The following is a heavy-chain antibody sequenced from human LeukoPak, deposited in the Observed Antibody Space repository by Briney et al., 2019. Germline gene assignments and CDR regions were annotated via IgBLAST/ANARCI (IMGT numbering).Heavy chain of an antibody. CDR2: MNPNSGNT. J-gene: IGHJ4*02. Sequence: GASVRVSSKASGYTFTSYDINWVRQTPGQGLEWMGWMNPNSGNTGYAQKFQGRVTMTRNTSISTAYMELSSLRSEDTAVYYCARGVAGSLDYWGQGTLVTVSS. CDR3: ARGVAGSLDY. CDR1: GYTFTSYD. V-gene: IGHV1-8*01. D-gene: IGHD6-19*01.